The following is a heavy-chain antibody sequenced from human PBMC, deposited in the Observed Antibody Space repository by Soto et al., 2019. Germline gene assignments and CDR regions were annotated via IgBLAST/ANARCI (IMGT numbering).Heavy chain of an antibody. CDR2: IYYSGST. CDR3: ARRAAWYCSGGSCIDAFDI. D-gene: IGHD2-15*01. Sequence: SETLSLTCTVSGGSISSSSYYWGWIRQPPGKGLEWIGSIYYSGSTYYNPSLKSRVTISVDTSKNQFSLKLSSVTAADTAVYYCARRAAWYCSGGSCIDAFDIWGQGTMVTVSS. CDR1: GGSISSSSYY. J-gene: IGHJ3*02. V-gene: IGHV4-39*01.